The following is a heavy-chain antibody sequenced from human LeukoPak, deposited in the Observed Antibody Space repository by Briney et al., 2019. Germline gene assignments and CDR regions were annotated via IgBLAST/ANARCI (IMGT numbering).Heavy chain of an antibody. CDR2: INHSGST. D-gene: IGHD3-10*02. Sequence: SETLSLTCAVYGGSFSGYYWSWIRQPPGKGLEWIGEINHSGSTNYNPSLKSRVTISVDTSKNQFSLKLSSVTAADTAVYFCARPMFDWYFDLWGRGTLVTVSS. V-gene: IGHV4-34*01. J-gene: IGHJ2*01. CDR1: GGSFSGYY. CDR3: ARPMFDWYFDL.